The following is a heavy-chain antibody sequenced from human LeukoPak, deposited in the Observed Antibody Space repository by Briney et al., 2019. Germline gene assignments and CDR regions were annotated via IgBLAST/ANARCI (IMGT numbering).Heavy chain of an antibody. Sequence: TGGSLRLSCAASGFTFDDYAMLWVRQAPGKGLEWVSLISGDGGSINYADSVKGRFTISRDNSKNSLYLQMHSLRTEDAALYYCAKAEMSTGHRYYYYAMDVWGQGTTVTVSS. D-gene: IGHD5-24*01. J-gene: IGHJ6*02. CDR1: GFTFDDYA. V-gene: IGHV3-43*02. CDR3: AKAEMSTGHRYYYYAMDV. CDR2: ISGDGGSI.